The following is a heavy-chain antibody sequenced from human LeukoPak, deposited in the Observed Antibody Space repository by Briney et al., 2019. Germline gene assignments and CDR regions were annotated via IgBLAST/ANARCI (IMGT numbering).Heavy chain of an antibody. Sequence: GGSLRLSCAASGFTFSSYAMHWVRQAPGKGLEWVAVISYDGSNKYYADSVKGRFTISRDNSKNTLYLQMNSLRAEDTAEYYCARDDSLELRYWGQGTLVTVSS. CDR1: GFTFSSYA. D-gene: IGHD1-7*01. J-gene: IGHJ4*02. CDR2: ISYDGSNK. CDR3: ARDDSLELRY. V-gene: IGHV3-30*04.